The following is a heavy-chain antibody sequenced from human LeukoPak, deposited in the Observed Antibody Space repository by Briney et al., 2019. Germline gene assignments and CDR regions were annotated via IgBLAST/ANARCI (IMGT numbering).Heavy chain of an antibody. Sequence: GRSLRLSCAASGFTFRNYAISGVRQAAGKGLEWGAAISGSGGSTYSADSVQGRFPISRDNLKNPLYLQMNSLRAEDTAVYYCAKGESGYDSYFDYWGQGTLVTVSS. CDR2: ISGSGGST. CDR1: GFTFRNYA. V-gene: IGHV3-23*01. J-gene: IGHJ4*02. D-gene: IGHD5-12*01. CDR3: AKGESGYDSYFDY.